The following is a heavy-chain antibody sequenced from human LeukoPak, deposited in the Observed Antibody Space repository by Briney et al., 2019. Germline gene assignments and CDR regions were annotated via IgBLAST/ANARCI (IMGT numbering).Heavy chain of an antibody. CDR2: ISSSSNYI. V-gene: IGHV3-21*01. CDR1: GFTFSSHS. Sequence: GSLRLSCAPSGFTFSSHSMSWVRQAPGKGLEWVSSISSSSNYIYYSASVKGRFTISRENTKNSLHLQMSSLRAEDTAVYYCARVYCSGGTCYSNDYWGQGTLVTVSS. J-gene: IGHJ4*02. D-gene: IGHD2-15*01. CDR3: ARVYCSGGTCYSNDY.